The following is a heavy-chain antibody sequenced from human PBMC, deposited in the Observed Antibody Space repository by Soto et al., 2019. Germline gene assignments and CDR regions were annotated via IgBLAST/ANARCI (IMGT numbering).Heavy chain of an antibody. J-gene: IGHJ5*01. D-gene: IGHD2-21*01. CDR2: VYYSGSA. V-gene: IGHV4-39*01. Sequence: PSETLSLTCTVSGVSIHNSHSFWGWIRQPPGKGLEFIGTVYYSGSAHYNSSLKSRVTISVDTANNQVSLRMRSLTAADTAVYYCGRVVEGATRHTDLDSWGQGTLVTV. CDR1: GVSIHNSHSF. CDR3: GRVVEGATRHTDLDS.